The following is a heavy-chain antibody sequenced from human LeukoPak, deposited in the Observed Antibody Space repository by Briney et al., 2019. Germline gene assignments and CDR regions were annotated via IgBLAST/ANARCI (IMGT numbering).Heavy chain of an antibody. CDR2: TYYRSKWYN. V-gene: IGHV6-1*01. CDR3: ARSHSYGIDASDI. CDR1: GYGVSSNSAA. J-gene: IGHJ3*02. D-gene: IGHD5-18*01. Sequence: SQTLSLTCAIYGYGVSSNSAAWNWITQSPSRGLEWLGRTYYRSKWYNDYAVSVKSRITINPDTSKNQFSLQLNSVTPEDTAVYYCARSHSYGIDASDIWGQGTMVTVSS.